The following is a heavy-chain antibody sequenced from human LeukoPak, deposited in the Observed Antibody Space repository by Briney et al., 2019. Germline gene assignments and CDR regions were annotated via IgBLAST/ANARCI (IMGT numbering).Heavy chain of an antibody. V-gene: IGHV4-34*01. J-gene: IGHJ6*02. CDR2: INHSGST. CDR1: GGSFSGYY. CDR3: ARVPYYYGMDV. Sequence: SETLFLTCAAYGGSFSGYYWSWIRQPPGKGLEWIGEINHSGSTNYNPSLKSRVTISVDTSKSQFSLKVSSVTAADTAEYYCARVPYYYGMDVWGQGTTVTVSS.